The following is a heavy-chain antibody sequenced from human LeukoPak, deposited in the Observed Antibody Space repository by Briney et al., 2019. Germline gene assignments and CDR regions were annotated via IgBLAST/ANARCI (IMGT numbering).Heavy chain of an antibody. CDR2: ISYDGRNN. Sequence: GGSLRLSCAASGFTFDSYAMHWVRQAPGKGLEWLAVISYDGRNNYYGDSVKGRFTISRDNPKNTLYLQMNSLRAEDTAVYYCAKDPMGAASGYYMDVWGKGTTVTVSS. CDR3: AKDPMGAASGYYMDV. V-gene: IGHV3-30*04. D-gene: IGHD1-26*01. J-gene: IGHJ6*03. CDR1: GFTFDSYA.